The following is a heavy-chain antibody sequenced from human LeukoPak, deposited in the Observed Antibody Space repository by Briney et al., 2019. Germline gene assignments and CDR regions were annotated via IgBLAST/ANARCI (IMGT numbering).Heavy chain of an antibody. D-gene: IGHD6-13*01. CDR2: IRSKAYGGTT. J-gene: IGHJ6*02. Sequence: KTGGSLRLSCTASGFTFGDYAMSWFRQAPGKGLEWVGFIRSKAYGGTTEYAASVKGRFTISRDDSKSIAYLQMNSLNTEDTAVYYCTRVTAAAGGIYYYYYGMDVWGQGTTVTVSS. CDR3: TRVTAAAGGIYYYYYGMDV. V-gene: IGHV3-49*05. CDR1: GFTFGDYA.